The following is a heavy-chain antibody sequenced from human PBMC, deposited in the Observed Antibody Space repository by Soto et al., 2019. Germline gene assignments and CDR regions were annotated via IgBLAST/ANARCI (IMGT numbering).Heavy chain of an antibody. CDR1: GFTVSSNY. J-gene: IGHJ6*02. D-gene: IGHD2-21*01. CDR3: ATGLRSFPRYYYYCGMDV. Sequence: EVQLVETGGGLIQPGGSLRLSCAASGFTVSSNYMSWVRQAPGKGLEWVSVIYSGGSTYYADSVKRRFTISRDNYKNTLYLQMSSLRAEDTAVYYCATGLRSFPRYYYYCGMDVWGQGTTVTVSS. V-gene: IGHV3-53*02. CDR2: IYSGGST.